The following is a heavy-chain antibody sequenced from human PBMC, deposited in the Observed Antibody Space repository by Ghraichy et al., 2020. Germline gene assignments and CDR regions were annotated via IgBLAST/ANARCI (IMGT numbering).Heavy chain of an antibody. V-gene: IGHV4-59*01. CDR3: ARGREGSSYLYYYYYGMDV. Sequence: SETLSLTCTVSGGSISSYYWSWIRQPPGKGLEWIGYIYYSGSTNYNPSLKSRVTISVDTSKNQFSLKLSSVTAADTAVYYCARGREGSSYLYYYYYGMDVWGQGSTVTVSS. CDR1: GGSISSYY. D-gene: IGHD2-15*01. J-gene: IGHJ6*02. CDR2: IYYSGST.